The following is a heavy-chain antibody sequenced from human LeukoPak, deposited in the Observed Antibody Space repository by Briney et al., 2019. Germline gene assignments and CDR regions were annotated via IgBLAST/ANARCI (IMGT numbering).Heavy chain of an antibody. J-gene: IGHJ4*02. CDR2: IYYSGST. V-gene: IGHV4-59*08. Sequence: SETLSLTCTVSGSSISCSYWSWIRQSPGKGLEWIGYIYYSGSTNYNPSLKSRVTILVDTSKNQFSLKLSSVTAADTAVYYCARLQYTGSYYPDYWGQGTLVTVSS. CDR3: ARLQYTGSYYPDY. CDR1: GSSISCSY. D-gene: IGHD1-26*01.